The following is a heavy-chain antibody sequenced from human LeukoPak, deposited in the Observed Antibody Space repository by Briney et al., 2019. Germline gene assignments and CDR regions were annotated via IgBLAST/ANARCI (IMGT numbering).Heavy chain of an antibody. Sequence: SETLSLTCTVSGGSISSYYWSWIRQPAGKGLEWIGRIYTSRSTNYNPSLKSRVTMSVDTSKNQFSLKLSSVTAADTAVYYCARDRGEQWLVEGYWFDPWGQGTLVTVSS. CDR2: IYTSRST. CDR1: GGSISSYY. D-gene: IGHD6-19*01. CDR3: ARDRGEQWLVEGYWFDP. J-gene: IGHJ5*02. V-gene: IGHV4-4*07.